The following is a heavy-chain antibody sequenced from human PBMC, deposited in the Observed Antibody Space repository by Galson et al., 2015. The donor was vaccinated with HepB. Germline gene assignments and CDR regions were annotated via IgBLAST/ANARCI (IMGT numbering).Heavy chain of an antibody. CDR3: ARGAFYGSGSYSNYYCYMDV. CDR1: GGTFSSYA. J-gene: IGHJ6*03. CDR2: IIPIFGTA. V-gene: IGHV1-69*13. Sequence: SVKVSCKASGGTFSSYAISWVRQAPGQGLEWMGGIIPIFGTANYAQKFQGRVTITADESTSTAYMELSSLRSEDTAVYYCARGAFYGSGSYSNYYCYMDVWGKGTTVTVSS. D-gene: IGHD3-10*01.